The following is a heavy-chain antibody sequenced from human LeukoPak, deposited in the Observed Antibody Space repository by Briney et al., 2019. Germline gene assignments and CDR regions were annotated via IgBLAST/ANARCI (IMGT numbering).Heavy chain of an antibody. Sequence: SETLSLTCTVSGGCISSYYWSWIRQPPGKGLEWIGYIYYSGSTNYNPSLKSRVTISVDTSKNQFSLKLSSVTAADTAVYYCARSSLGTYYFDYWGQGTLVTVSS. CDR2: IYYSGST. CDR3: ARSSLGTYYFDY. D-gene: IGHD7-27*01. V-gene: IGHV4-59*01. J-gene: IGHJ4*02. CDR1: GGCISSYY.